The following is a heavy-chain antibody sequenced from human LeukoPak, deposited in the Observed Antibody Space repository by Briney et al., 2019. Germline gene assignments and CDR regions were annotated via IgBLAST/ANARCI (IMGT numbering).Heavy chain of an antibody. J-gene: IGHJ4*01. Sequence: GGSLRLSCAASGFTLSDYWMSWVRQAPGKGLEWVGRSRDKGNSYTTAYAASVRGRFTISRDDSKNSLYLQMNSLKIEDTAVYYCTKLARAPRDFDYWGQGTLVTVSS. CDR2: SRDKGNSYTT. CDR3: TKLARAPRDFDY. D-gene: IGHD3-10*01. CDR1: GFTLSDYW. V-gene: IGHV3-72*01.